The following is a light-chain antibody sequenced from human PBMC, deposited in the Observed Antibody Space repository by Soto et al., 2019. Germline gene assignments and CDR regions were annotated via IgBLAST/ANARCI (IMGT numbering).Light chain of an antibody. CDR2: GNN. CDR3: QSYDSSLSGSV. CDR1: SSNIGAGYD. V-gene: IGLV1-40*01. J-gene: IGLJ3*02. Sequence: QSVLTQPPSVSGAPGQRVTISCTGSSSNIGAGYDVHWYQQLPGTAPKLLIYGNNNRPSGVPDRFSGSKSGTSASLAITGLQAEDEADYYCQSYDSSLSGSVFGGGTMLTVL.